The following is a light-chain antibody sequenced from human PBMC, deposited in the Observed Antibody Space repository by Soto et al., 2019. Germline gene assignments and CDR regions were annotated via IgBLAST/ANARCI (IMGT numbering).Light chain of an antibody. V-gene: IGKV1-5*03. J-gene: IGKJ1*01. CDR2: KAS. CDR3: QQFNIYSWT. Sequence: DIVMTQSPSTLSASVGDRVTITCRASQSVNSWLAWYQQKPGKAPKLLIFKASSLESGVPSRFSGSGSGTEFTLTISSLQPDDFATYYCQQFNIYSWTFGQGTKVEIK. CDR1: QSVNSW.